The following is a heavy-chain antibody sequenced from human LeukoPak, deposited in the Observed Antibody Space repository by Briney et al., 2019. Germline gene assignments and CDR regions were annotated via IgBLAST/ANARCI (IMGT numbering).Heavy chain of an antibody. J-gene: IGHJ4*02. CDR2: IGGNVGSM. V-gene: IGHV3-23*01. D-gene: IGHD6-13*01. Sequence: GGSLRLSCAASGFTFSSYVMSWVRQAPGKGLEWVSNIGGNVGSMFYAASVKGRFAISRDNSKNTLFLQMNNLRVEDTAVYYCAKRGNSWDLFDYWGQGTLVTVSS. CDR1: GFTFSSYV. CDR3: AKRGNSWDLFDY.